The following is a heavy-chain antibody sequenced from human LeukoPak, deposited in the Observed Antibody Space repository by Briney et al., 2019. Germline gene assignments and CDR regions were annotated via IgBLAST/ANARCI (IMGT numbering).Heavy chain of an antibody. D-gene: IGHD3-9*01. J-gene: IGHJ4*02. CDR3: ARGFYDVLTGHPKNFDY. CDR1: GGSISSSSNY. Sequence: PSETLSLTCTVSGGSISSSSNYWGWIRQSPGKGLEWIGRIYYSGSTYYSPSLKSRVTISVDTSNNQLSLKLSSVTAADTAVYYCARGFYDVLTGHPKNFDYWGQGTLVTVSS. V-gene: IGHV4-39*01. CDR2: IYYSGST.